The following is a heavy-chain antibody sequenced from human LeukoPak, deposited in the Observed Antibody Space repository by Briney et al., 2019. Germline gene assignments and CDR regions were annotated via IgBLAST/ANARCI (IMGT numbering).Heavy chain of an antibody. CDR3: AKTRAVAGTEGFDY. CDR2: IYSGGST. CDR1: GFTVSSNY. V-gene: IGHV3-66*01. J-gene: IGHJ4*02. D-gene: IGHD6-19*01. Sequence: PGGSLRLSCAASGFTVSSNYMSWVRQAPGKGLEWVSVIYSGGSTYYADSVKGRFTISRDNSKNTLYLQMNSLRAEDTAVYYCAKTRAVAGTEGFDYWGQGTLVTVSS.